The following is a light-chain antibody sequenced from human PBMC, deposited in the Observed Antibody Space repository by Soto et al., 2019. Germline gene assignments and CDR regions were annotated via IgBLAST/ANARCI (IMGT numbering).Light chain of an antibody. V-gene: IGKV3-20*01. CDR2: GAS. J-gene: IGKJ2*01. CDR1: QSVSSNY. CDR3: QQYGSSFYT. Sequence: EIVLTQSPGTLSLSPGERATLSCRASQSVSSNYLAWYQQRPGQAPRLLIYGASNRATGIPDRFSGSGSGTDFTLTISRLEPEDFAVYYCQQYGSSFYTFGQGTKLEIK.